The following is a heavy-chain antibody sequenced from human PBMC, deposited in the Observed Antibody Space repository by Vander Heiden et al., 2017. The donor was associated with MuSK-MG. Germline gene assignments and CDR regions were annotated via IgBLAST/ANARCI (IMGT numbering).Heavy chain of an antibody. CDR1: GFTFSRFG. V-gene: IGHV3-33*01. J-gene: IGHJ5*02. CDR2: IWYDGSKK. Sequence: QVQLVESGGGVVQPGRSLRLSCTASGFTFSRFGMHWVRQAPGKGLEWVEVIWYDGSKKYYVDSVKGRFTISRDNSKNTLYLQMNSLRAEDSAVYYCARDSEQWLGSGGNWFDPWGQGTLVTVSS. CDR3: ARDSEQWLGSGGNWFDP. D-gene: IGHD6-19*01.